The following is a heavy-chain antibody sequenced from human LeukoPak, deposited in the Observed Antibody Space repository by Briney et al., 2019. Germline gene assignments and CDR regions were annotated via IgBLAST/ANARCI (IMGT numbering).Heavy chain of an antibody. V-gene: IGHV3-30*18. Sequence: GGSLRLSCAASGFTFSSYGMHWVRQAPGKGLEWVAVISYDGSNKYYADSVKGRFTISRDNSKNTLYLQMNSLRAEDTALYYCAKAVSFYVPSGYYFDYWGRGTLVTVSS. D-gene: IGHD5-12*01. CDR1: GFTFSSYG. CDR3: AKAVSFYVPSGYYFDY. CDR2: ISYDGSNK. J-gene: IGHJ4*02.